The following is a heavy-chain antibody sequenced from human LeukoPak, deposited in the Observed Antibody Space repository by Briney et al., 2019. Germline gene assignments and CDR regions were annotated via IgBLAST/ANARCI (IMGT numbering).Heavy chain of an antibody. J-gene: IGHJ4*02. D-gene: IGHD6-19*01. Sequence: TGGSLRLSCAASGFTFSSYAMSWVRQSPGKGLEWVSSLSGDGGTTDYADSVKGRFTISRDNSKNTLYLQMNSLRAEDTAVYYCARDLAVAAYDYWGQGTLVTVSS. CDR3: ARDLAVAAYDY. CDR2: LSGDGGTT. V-gene: IGHV3-23*01. CDR1: GFTFSSYA.